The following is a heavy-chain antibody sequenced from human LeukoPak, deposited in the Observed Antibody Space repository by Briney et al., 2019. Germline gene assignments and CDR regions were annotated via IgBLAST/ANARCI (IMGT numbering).Heavy chain of an antibody. V-gene: IGHV3-49*04. J-gene: IGHJ4*02. CDR2: IRSKAYGGTT. CDR1: GFTFGDYA. D-gene: IGHD3-22*01. CDR3: TRVDDSSGYSPAHFDY. Sequence: GGSLRLSCTASGFTFGDYAMSWVRQAPGKGLEWVGFIRSKAYGGTTEYAASVKGRFTISRDDSKSIAYLQMNSLETEDTAVYYCTRVDDSSGYSPAHFDYWGQGTLVTVSS.